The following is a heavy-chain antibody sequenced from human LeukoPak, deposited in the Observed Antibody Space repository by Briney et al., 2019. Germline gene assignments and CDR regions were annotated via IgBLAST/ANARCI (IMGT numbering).Heavy chain of an antibody. CDR2: IRSKANSYAT. CDR3: TRGMLFGVDDY. CDR1: GFTFSGSA. V-gene: IGHV3-73*01. D-gene: IGHD3-10*02. J-gene: IGHJ4*02. Sequence: PGGSLRLSCAASGFTFSGSAMHWVRQASGKGPEWVGRIRSKANSYATAYAASVKGRFTISRDDSKNTAYLQMNSLKTEDTAVYYCTRGMLFGVDDYWGQGTLVTVSS.